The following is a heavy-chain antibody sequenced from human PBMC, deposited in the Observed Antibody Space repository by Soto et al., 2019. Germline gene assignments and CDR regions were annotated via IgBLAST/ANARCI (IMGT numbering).Heavy chain of an antibody. V-gene: IGHV4-39*01. CDR2: IYYSGST. CDR1: GGSISSSSYY. J-gene: IGHJ6*03. D-gene: IGHD6-19*01. Sequence: QLQLQESGPGLVKPSETLSLTCTVSGGSISSSSYYWGWIRQPPGKGLEWIGSIYYSGSTYYNPSLTRRVTISVDTSRPQCSLKRCSVTAADTAVYYCARQTGSGWPYYYYYMDVGGKGTTVTV. CDR3: ARQTGSGWPYYYYYMDV.